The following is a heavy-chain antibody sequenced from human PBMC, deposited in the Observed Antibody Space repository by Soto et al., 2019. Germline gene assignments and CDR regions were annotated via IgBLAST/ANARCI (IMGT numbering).Heavy chain of an antibody. J-gene: IGHJ6*02. V-gene: IGHV3-30-3*01. D-gene: IGHD6-13*01. Sequence: QVQLVESGGGVVQPGRSLRLSCAASGFTFSSYAMHWVRQAPGKGLEWVAVISYDGSNKYYADSVKGRFTISRDNSKNTLYLKKNSLRAEDTAVYYCARDRRAAAGRIDYGMDVWGQGTTVTVSS. CDR2: ISYDGSNK. CDR3: ARDRRAAAGRIDYGMDV. CDR1: GFTFSSYA.